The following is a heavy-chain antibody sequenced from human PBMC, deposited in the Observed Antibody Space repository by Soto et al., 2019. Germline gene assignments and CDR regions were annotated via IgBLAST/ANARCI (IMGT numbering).Heavy chain of an antibody. CDR1: GGSITSFYY. V-gene: IGHV4-4*07. J-gene: IGHJ4*02. CDR2: VYNSGSI. CDR3: ARDAVWGRRTLDY. Sequence: QVQLQESGPGLVKASETLSLTCTVSGGSITSFYYWTWIRRAAGKGLEWLGRVYNSGSINYNPAFMSRVSMSVDTSKHQFSLKMRSVTAADPAVYYCARDAVWGRRTLDYWGQRAMVTVSS. D-gene: IGHD3-16*01.